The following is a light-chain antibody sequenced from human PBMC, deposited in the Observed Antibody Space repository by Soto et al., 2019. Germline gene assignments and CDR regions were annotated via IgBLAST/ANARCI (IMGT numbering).Light chain of an antibody. Sequence: QSALTQPRSVSGSPGQSVTISCTGTSSDVGGYNSVSWYQQHPGKAPKLMISDVSKRPSGVPDRFSGSKSGNTASLTISGLQAEDEADYYCCSYAGSYTPLYVFGTGTKLTV. V-gene: IGLV2-11*01. CDR3: CSYAGSYTPLYV. J-gene: IGLJ1*01. CDR1: SSDVGGYNS. CDR2: DVS.